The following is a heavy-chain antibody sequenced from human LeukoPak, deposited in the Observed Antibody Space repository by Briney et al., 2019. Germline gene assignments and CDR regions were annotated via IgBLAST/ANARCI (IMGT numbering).Heavy chain of an antibody. V-gene: IGHV4-34*01. J-gene: IGHJ5*02. D-gene: IGHD6-6*01. CDR2: INRSGST. Sequence: PSETLSLTWAIYGGSFSGYFWSWFRQPPGKGLEWIGEINRSGSTNYNSSLSLKSRVTISVDTSKNQFSLKLSSVTAADTAVYYCAVSAAALFDPWGQGTLVTVSS. CDR3: AVSAAALFDP. CDR1: GGSFSGYF.